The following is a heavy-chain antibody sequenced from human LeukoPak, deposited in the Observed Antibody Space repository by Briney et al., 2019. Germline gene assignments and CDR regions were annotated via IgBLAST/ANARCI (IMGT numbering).Heavy chain of an antibody. CDR1: GFTFSDYY. V-gene: IGHV3-11*01. D-gene: IGHD3-3*01. Sequence: GGSLRLSCAASGFTFSDYYMSWIRQAPGKGLEWVSYISSSGSTIYYADSVKGRFTISRDNAKNSLYLQMNSLRAEDTAVYYCAKDPGYDFWSGLFDYWGQGTLVTVSS. CDR3: AKDPGYDFWSGLFDY. J-gene: IGHJ4*02. CDR2: ISSSGSTI.